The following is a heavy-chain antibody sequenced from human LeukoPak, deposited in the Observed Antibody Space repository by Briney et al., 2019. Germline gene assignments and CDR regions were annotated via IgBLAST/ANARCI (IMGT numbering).Heavy chain of an antibody. CDR1: GGSVSSISYY. Sequence: SETLSLTCTVSGGSVSSISYYWTWIRQSPGKGLEWIGHIYQNGSTNYFPSLETRLTISLDTSKNRFSLKLSSVTAADTAVYSCAKVSNGWPHFFDSWGQRVQVTASS. CDR3: AKVSNGWPHFFDS. D-gene: IGHD6-19*01. J-gene: IGHJ4*02. V-gene: IGHV4-61*01. CDR2: IYQNGST.